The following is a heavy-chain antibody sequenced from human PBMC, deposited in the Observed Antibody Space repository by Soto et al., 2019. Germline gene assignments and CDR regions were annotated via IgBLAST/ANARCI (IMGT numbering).Heavy chain of an antibody. J-gene: IGHJ4*02. Sequence: QVQLVQSGAEVKKPGSSVKVSCKASGYTFSSYAISWLRQAPGQGLEWMGGIFPIFGRPNYAQKFQGRVTSTADESTSTAYMELSSLRSEDTAVFYCARQLERGIYYFDYWGQGTLITVSS. CDR2: IFPIFGRP. D-gene: IGHD1-1*01. V-gene: IGHV1-69*01. CDR3: ARQLERGIYYFDY. CDR1: GYTFSSYA.